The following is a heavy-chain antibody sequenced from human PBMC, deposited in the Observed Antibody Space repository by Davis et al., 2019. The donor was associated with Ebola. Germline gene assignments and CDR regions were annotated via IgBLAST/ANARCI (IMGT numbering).Heavy chain of an antibody. J-gene: IGHJ3*02. CDR3: AKDLYSSGWWGGAFDI. CDR2: GTSADT. Sequence: GGSLRLSCAASGFTFSRSWMSWVRQAPGKGLEWVSTYGTSADTYYADSVKGRFTISRDNSKNTLYLQMNSLRAEDTAVYYCAKDLYSSGWWGGAFDIWGQGTMVTVSS. V-gene: IGHV3-23*01. D-gene: IGHD6-19*01. CDR1: GFTFSRSW.